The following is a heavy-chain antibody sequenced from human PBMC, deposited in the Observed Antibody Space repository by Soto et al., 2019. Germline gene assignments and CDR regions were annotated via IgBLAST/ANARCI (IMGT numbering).Heavy chain of an antibody. CDR3: ARDAQVGIAEETPQDY. V-gene: IGHV3-11*06. CDR1: GFTFSDYY. CDR2: ISSSSSYT. Sequence: GGSLRLSCAASGFTFSDYYMSWIHQAPGKGLEWVSYISSSSSYTNYADSVKGRFTISRDNAKNSLYLQMNSLRAEDTAVYYCARDAQVGIAEETPQDYWGQGTLVTVSS. J-gene: IGHJ4*02. D-gene: IGHD6-13*01.